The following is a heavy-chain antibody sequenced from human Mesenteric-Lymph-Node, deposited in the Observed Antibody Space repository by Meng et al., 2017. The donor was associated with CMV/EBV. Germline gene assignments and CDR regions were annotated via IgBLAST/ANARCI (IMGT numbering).Heavy chain of an antibody. V-gene: IGHV4-59*12. CDR3: ARDFPITIFGVAIIPGY. Sequence: SETLSLTCTVSGGSISRYYWTWIRQPPGRGLEYIGHIYYIGSTNYNPSLKSRVTISVSMSKNQFSLKLSSVTAADTAVYYCARDFPITIFGVAIIPGYWGQGTLVTVSS. CDR1: GGSISRYY. J-gene: IGHJ4*02. CDR2: IYYIGST. D-gene: IGHD3-3*01.